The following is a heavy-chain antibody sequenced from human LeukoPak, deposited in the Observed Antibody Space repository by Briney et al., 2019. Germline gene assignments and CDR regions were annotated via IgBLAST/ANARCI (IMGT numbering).Heavy chain of an antibody. CDR1: GFTFSDSA. V-gene: IGHV3-73*01. CDR3: TRHGYISSWSNWFDP. Sequence: GGSVRLSCAASGFTFSDSAMHWVRQASGKGLEWVGRIRRKANSYATAYAASVKGRFTISRDDSKNTAYLQMNSLKTEDTAVYYCTRHGYISSWSNWFDPWGQGTLVTVSS. CDR2: IRRKANSYAT. J-gene: IGHJ5*02. D-gene: IGHD6-13*01.